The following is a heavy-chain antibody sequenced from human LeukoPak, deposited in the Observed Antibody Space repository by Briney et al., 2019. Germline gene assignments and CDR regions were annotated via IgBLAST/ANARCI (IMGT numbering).Heavy chain of an antibody. CDR3: ARVSSGDLFDY. D-gene: IGHD3-22*01. Sequence: SETLSLTCTVSGASISSTSHYWGWIRQPPGKGPEWIGRIYYSGTTYYNPSLKSRITISVDTSKNQFSLRLTSVTAADTAVYYCARVSSGDLFDYWGQGTLVTVSS. J-gene: IGHJ4*02. V-gene: IGHV4-39*01. CDR1: GASISSTSHY. CDR2: IYYSGTT.